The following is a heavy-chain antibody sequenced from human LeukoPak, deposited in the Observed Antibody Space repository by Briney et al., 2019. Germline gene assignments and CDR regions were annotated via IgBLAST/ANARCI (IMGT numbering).Heavy chain of an antibody. D-gene: IGHD3-9*01. CDR2: INWNGGST. CDR1: GFTFDDYG. Sequence: GGSLRLSCAASGFTFDDYGMSWVRQAPGKGLEGVSGINWNGGSTGYADSVKGRFTISRDNAKNSLYLQMNSLRAEDTALYYCARGEKHYDIPPWYFDYWGQGTLVTVSS. J-gene: IGHJ4*02. V-gene: IGHV3-20*04. CDR3: ARGEKHYDIPPWYFDY.